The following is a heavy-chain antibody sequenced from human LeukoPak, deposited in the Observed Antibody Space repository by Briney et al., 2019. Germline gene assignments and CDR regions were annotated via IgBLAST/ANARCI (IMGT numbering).Heavy chain of an antibody. CDR2: ISYDGSSK. V-gene: IGHV3-30-3*01. D-gene: IGHD3-3*01. CDR3: ARDKKLFGVVTLNGLDY. J-gene: IGHJ4*02. CDR1: GFTFSSYA. Sequence: PGRSLRLSCAASGFTFSSYAMHWVRQAPGKGLEWVAVISYDGSSKYYADSVKGRFTISRDNSKNTLYLQMNSLRAEDTAVYYCARDKKLFGVVTLNGLDYWGQGTLVTVSS.